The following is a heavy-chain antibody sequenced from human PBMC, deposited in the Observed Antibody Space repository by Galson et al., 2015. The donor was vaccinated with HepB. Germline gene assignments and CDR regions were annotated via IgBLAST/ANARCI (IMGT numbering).Heavy chain of an antibody. J-gene: IGHJ4*02. D-gene: IGHD6-19*01. CDR2: INPSGGST. V-gene: IGHV1-46*01. Sequence: QSGAEVKKPGESLRTSCKASGYTFTSYYMHWVRQAPGQGLEWMGIINPSGGSTSYAQKFQGRVTMTRDTSTSTVYMELSSLRSEDTAVYYCARDRTGARSGYSSGWYVFDYWGQGTLVTVSS. CDR1: GYTFTSYY. CDR3: ARDRTGARSGYSSGWYVFDY.